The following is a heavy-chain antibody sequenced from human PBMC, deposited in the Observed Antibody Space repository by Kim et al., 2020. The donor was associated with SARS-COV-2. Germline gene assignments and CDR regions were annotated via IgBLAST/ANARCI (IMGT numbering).Heavy chain of an antibody. Sequence: ASVKVSCKASGYTFTSYTINWVRQAPGQGLEWMGWINTNTGNPTYAQGFTGRFVFSLDTSVSTAYLQISSLKAEDTAMYFCARQVVGFGAVRVDVWGQGTTVTVSS. CDR3: ARQVVGFGAVRVDV. J-gene: IGHJ6*02. CDR1: GYTFTSYT. D-gene: IGHD3-10*01. CDR2: INTNTGNP. V-gene: IGHV7-4-1*02.